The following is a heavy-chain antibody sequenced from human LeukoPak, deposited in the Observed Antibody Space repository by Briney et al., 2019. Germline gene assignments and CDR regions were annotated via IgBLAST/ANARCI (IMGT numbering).Heavy chain of an antibody. D-gene: IGHD4-23*01. J-gene: IGHJ4*02. Sequence: GGSLRLSCAASGFTFSSFWMHWVRQAPGKGLVWVSGVNNDGSSTVYADSVKGRFTISRDNAKNTVFLQMNGLRADDIAVCYCVRGDASVAEGGYWGQGSLVTVSS. CDR2: VNNDGSST. CDR1: GFTFSSFW. CDR3: VRGDASVAEGGY. V-gene: IGHV3-74*01.